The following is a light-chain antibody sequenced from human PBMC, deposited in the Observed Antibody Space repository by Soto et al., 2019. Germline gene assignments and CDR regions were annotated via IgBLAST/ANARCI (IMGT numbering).Light chain of an antibody. V-gene: IGKV3-20*01. CDR2: GAS. CDR1: QSVTSSY. Sequence: EIVLTQSPGTLSLSPGERATLSCRASQSVTSSYLAWYRQKPGQAPRLLIYGASTRATGIPDRFSGSGSGTYLTLTIRRPQHPDFEGPYCQQYDSSRTFGQGTKVDIQ. J-gene: IGKJ1*01. CDR3: QQYDSSRT.